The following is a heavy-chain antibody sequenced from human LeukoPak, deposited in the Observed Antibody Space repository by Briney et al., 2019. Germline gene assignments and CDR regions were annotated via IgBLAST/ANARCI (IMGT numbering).Heavy chain of an antibody. V-gene: IGHV4-38-2*02. Sequence: PSETLSLTCTVSGYSISSGYYWGWIRQPPGKGLEWIGSIYHSGSTYYNPSLKSRVTISVDTSKNQFSLKLSSVTAADTAVYYCASLRTTLRYFDWLNPLFDPWGQGTLVTVSS. CDR1: GYSISSGYY. CDR2: IYHSGST. CDR3: ASLRTTLRYFDWLNPLFDP. J-gene: IGHJ5*02. D-gene: IGHD3-9*01.